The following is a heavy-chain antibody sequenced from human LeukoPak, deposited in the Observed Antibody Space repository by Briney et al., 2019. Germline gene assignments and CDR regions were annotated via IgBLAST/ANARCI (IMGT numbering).Heavy chain of an antibody. V-gene: IGHV3-23*01. CDR2: ISGSGART. CDR3: AKANCGGECYYVMAV. J-gene: IGHJ6*02. CDR1: GFTFTSYA. D-gene: IGHD2-21*01. Sequence: GGSLRLSCAASGFTFTSYAMTWVRQAPGKGLEWVSGISGSGARTFYADSVKGRFTISRDNSKNTLDLQMNSLRAEDTATYYCAKANCGGECYYVMAVWGQGTTATVSS.